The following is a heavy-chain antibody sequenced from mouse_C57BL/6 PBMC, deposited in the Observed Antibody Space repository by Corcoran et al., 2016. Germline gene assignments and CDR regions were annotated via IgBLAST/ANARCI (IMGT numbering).Heavy chain of an antibody. J-gene: IGHJ2*01. V-gene: IGHV9-3*01. Sequence: QIQLVQSGPELKKPGETVKISCKASGYTFTTYGMSWVKQAPGKGLKWMGWINTYSGVPTYADDFKGRFAFSLETSASTAYLQINNLKNEDTATYFCASTVVEDWGQGTTLTVSS. CDR1: GYTFTTYG. CDR3: ASTVVED. D-gene: IGHD1-1*01. CDR2: INTYSGVP.